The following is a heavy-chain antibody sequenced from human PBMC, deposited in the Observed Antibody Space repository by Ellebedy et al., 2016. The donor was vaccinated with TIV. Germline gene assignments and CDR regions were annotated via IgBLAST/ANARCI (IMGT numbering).Heavy chain of an antibody. D-gene: IGHD3-22*01. CDR2: ISHTGTRT. CDR3: AKGRGGGSDSSAPRYYFDS. J-gene: IGHJ4*02. V-gene: IGHV3-23*01. Sequence: GESLKISCAASGFTFTSYAMSWVRQAPGKGLEWVSTISHTGTRTYYAESVEGRFTVSRDTSKKTLYLQMNSLRAEDTAIYYCAKGRGGGSDSSAPRYYFDSWGLGTLVTVSS. CDR1: GFTFTSYA.